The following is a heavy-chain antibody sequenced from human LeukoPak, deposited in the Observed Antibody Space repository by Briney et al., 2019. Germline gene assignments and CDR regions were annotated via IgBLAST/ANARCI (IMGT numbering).Heavy chain of an antibody. J-gene: IGHJ4*02. CDR1: GGPISSYY. V-gene: IGHV4-59*08. D-gene: IGHD2-21*02. CDR3: ARHGDGLFDY. Sequence: SETLSLTCTVSGGPISSYYWSWIRQPPGKGLEWIGYIYYSGSTNYNPSLKSRVTISVDTSKNQFSLKLSSVTAADTAVYYCARHGDGLFDYWGQGTLVTVSS. CDR2: IYYSGST.